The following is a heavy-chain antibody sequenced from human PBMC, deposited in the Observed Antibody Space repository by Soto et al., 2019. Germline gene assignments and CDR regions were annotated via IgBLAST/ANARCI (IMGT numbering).Heavy chain of an antibody. J-gene: IGHJ4*02. CDR2: IYYTVST. V-gene: IGHV4-59*01. CDR1: GGSISSYY. D-gene: IGHD1-1*01. Sequence: SETLSLTCSVSGGSISSYYWSWIRQSPGKGLEWIGYIYYTVSTNHNPSLKTRVSISVDTSKNQLCLKLNSVTAADTAVYYCARGYNKWTSWGQGTLVTVSS. CDR3: ARGYNKWTS.